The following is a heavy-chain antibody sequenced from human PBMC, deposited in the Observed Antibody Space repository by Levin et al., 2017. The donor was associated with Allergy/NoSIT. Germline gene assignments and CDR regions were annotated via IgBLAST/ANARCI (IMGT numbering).Heavy chain of an antibody. Sequence: PSETLSLTCTVSGGSISSYYWSWIRQPPGKGLEWIGYIYYSGSTNYNPSLKSRVTISVDTSKNQFSLKLSSVTAADTAVYYCARGKAARRMDYFDYWGQGTLVTVSS. D-gene: IGHD6-6*01. CDR3: ARGKAARRMDYFDY. V-gene: IGHV4-59*01. CDR1: GGSISSYY. CDR2: IYYSGST. J-gene: IGHJ4*02.